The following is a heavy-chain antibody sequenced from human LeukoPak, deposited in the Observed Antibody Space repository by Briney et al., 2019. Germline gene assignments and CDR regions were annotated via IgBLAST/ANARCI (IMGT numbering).Heavy chain of an antibody. CDR2: IADISSDDI. V-gene: IGHV3-21*05. CDR3: ARVLGSALTISYMDV. J-gene: IGHJ6*04. Sequence: GGSLRLSCTVSGFTFSHYSPHWVRQAPGKGLEWLSFIADISSDDIFYADSVRGRFTSSRDNAKDSLYRQMDSLRAEDTAIYYCARVLGSALTISYMDVWGRGTTVTVSS. CDR1: GFTFSHYS. D-gene: IGHD3-9*01.